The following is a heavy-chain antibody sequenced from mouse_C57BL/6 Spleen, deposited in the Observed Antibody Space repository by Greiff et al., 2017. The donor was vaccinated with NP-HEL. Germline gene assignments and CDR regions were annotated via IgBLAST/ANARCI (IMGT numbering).Heavy chain of an antibody. CDR1: GYTFTSYW. D-gene: IGHD2-3*01. V-gene: IGHV1-64*01. CDR2: IHPNSGST. J-gene: IGHJ4*01. CDR3: ARSDGNAMDY. Sequence: QVQLQQPGAELVKPGASVKLSCKASGYTFTSYWMHWVKQRPGQGLEWIGMIHPNSGSTNYNEKFKSKATLTLDKSSNTAYMQLSSLTSEDSAVYYCARSDGNAMDYWGQGTSVTVSS.